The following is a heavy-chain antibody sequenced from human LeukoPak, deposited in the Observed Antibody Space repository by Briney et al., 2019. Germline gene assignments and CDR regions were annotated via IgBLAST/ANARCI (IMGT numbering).Heavy chain of an antibody. V-gene: IGHV1-69*05. D-gene: IGHD3-22*01. CDR3: ARAKKYYYDSSGPPLDY. CDR1: GGTFSSYA. CDR2: IIPIFGTA. J-gene: IGHJ4*02. Sequence: SVKVSCKASGGTFSSYAISWVRQAPGQGLEWMGGIIPIFGTANYAQKFQGRVTITTDESTSTAYMELSSLRSEDTAVYYCARAKKYYYDSSGPPLDYWGQGTLVTVSS.